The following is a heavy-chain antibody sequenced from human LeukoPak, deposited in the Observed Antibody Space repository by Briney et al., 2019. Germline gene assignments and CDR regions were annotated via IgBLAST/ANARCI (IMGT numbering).Heavy chain of an antibody. V-gene: IGHV3-74*01. CDR1: GFTFSTYW. D-gene: IGHD6-19*01. CDR3: AKESIAVAGTFDY. J-gene: IGHJ4*02. CDR2: INRDGTIT. Sequence: GGSLRLSCAASGFTFSTYWMHWVRQTPGKGLVWVSRINRDGTITTYADSVKGRFTISRDNAKNSLYLQMNSLRAEDTALYYCAKESIAVAGTFDYWGQGTLVTVSS.